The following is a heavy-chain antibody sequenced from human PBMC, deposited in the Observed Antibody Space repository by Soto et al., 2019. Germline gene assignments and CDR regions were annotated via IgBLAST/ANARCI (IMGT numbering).Heavy chain of an antibody. CDR3: ARGRITRGYSYGSDRFDY. J-gene: IGHJ4*02. D-gene: IGHD5-18*01. Sequence: QVQLQQWGAGLLKPSETLSLTCAVYGGSFSGYYWSWIRQPPGKGLEWIGEINHSGSTNYNPSLKSRVTISVDTSKNQFSLKLSSVTAADTAVYYCARGRITRGYSYGSDRFDYWGRGTLVTVSS. CDR2: INHSGST. CDR1: GGSFSGYY. V-gene: IGHV4-34*01.